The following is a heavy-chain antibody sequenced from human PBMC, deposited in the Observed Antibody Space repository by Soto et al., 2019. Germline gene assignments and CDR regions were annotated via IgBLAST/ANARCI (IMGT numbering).Heavy chain of an antibody. D-gene: IGHD3-16*01. CDR2: ISGSGGST. V-gene: IGHV3-23*01. Sequence: GGSLRLSCAASGFTFSSYAMSWVRQAPGKGLEWVSAISGSGGSTYYADSVKGRFTISRDNSKNTLYLQMNSLRAEDPAVYYCAKPLGHYDYVWSLWGQGTTVTVSS. CDR3: AKPLGHYDYVWSL. CDR1: GFTFSSYA. J-gene: IGHJ6*02.